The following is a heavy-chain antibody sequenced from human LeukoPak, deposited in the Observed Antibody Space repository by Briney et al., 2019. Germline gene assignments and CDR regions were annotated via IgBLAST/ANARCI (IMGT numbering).Heavy chain of an antibody. J-gene: IGHJ5*02. D-gene: IGHD3-22*01. Sequence: ASVKASCKASGYTFTGYYMHWVRQAPGQGLEWMGWINPNSGGTNYAQKFQGRVTMTRDTSISTAYMELSRLRSDDMAVYYCARDRQHYYDSSGYQYNWFDPWGQGTLVTVSS. CDR2: INPNSGGT. CDR3: ARDRQHYYDSSGYQYNWFDP. V-gene: IGHV1-2*02. CDR1: GYTFTGYY.